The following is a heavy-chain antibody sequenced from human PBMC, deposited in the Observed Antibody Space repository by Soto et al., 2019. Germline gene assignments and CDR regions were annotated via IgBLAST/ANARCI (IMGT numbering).Heavy chain of an antibody. CDR2: IRSKANSYAT. D-gene: IGHD3-3*01. CDR1: GFTFSGSA. Sequence: GGSLRLSCAASGFTFSGSAMHWVRQASGKGLEWVGRIRSKANSYATAYAASVKGRFTISRDDSKNTAYLQMNSLKTEDTAVYYCTRHITIFGVVTPLMDVWGKGTTVTVSS. V-gene: IGHV3-73*01. J-gene: IGHJ6*03. CDR3: TRHITIFGVVTPLMDV.